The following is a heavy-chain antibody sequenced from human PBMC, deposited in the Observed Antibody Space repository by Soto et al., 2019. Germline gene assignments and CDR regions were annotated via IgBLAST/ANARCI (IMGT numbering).Heavy chain of an antibody. CDR2: ISSSSNTL. CDR1: GFTISPYN. D-gene: IGHD2-2*01. V-gene: IGHV3-48*02. J-gene: IGHJ6*02. CDR3: ARRPDATIKDISYYYALAV. Sequence: SGGSLRLSCAASGFTISPYNMIWVRQAPGKGLQWVSYISSSSNTLYYGDSVRGRFTISRDNAKNPLYLQMNSLRDEDTAVYYCARRPDATIKDISYYYALAVWGQGTTVTVSS.